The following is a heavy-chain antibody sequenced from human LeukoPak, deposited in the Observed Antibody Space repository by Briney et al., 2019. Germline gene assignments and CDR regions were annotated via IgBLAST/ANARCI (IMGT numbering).Heavy chain of an antibody. J-gene: IGHJ5*02. CDR2: IKSKTDGGTT. D-gene: IGHD3-22*01. CDR3: TTDLIGYYDSSGYYAFDP. Sequence: GGSLRLSCAASGFTFSNAWMSWVRQAPGKGLEWVGRIKSKTDGGTTDYAAPVKGRFTISRDDSKTTLYLQMNSLKTEDTAVYYCTTDLIGYYDSSGYYAFDPWGQGTLVTVSS. CDR1: GFTFSNAW. V-gene: IGHV3-15*01.